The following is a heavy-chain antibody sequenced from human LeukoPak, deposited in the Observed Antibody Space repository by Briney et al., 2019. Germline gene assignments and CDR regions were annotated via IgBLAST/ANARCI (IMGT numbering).Heavy chain of an antibody. CDR3: ARDHGAGPTDY. J-gene: IGHJ4*02. CDR2: IYYSGST. Sequence: SETLSLTCTVSGGSINSGGFYWSWIRQHPGKGLEWIGYIYYSGSTYYNPSLKSRVTISVDTSKNQFSLRMSSVTAADTAVYFCARDHGAGPTDYWGQGTLVTVSS. V-gene: IGHV4-31*03. D-gene: IGHD3-10*01. CDR1: GGSINSGGFY.